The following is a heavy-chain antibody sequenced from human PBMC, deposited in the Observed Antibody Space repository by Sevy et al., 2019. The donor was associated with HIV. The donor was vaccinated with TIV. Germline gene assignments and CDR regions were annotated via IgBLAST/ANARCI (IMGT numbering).Heavy chain of an antibody. J-gene: IGHJ3*02. V-gene: IGHV3-23*01. CDR2: FSGSGGST. D-gene: IGHD3-16*01. CDR1: GFTFSTYA. CDR3: AKAGTYSVWGAFDI. Sequence: GGSLRLSCAASGFTFSTYAMSWVRQAPGKGLEWVSDFSGSGGSTYYADSVKGRFTISRDNSKNTLYLQMNSLRAEDTAVYYCAKAGTYSVWGAFDIWGQGTMVTVSS.